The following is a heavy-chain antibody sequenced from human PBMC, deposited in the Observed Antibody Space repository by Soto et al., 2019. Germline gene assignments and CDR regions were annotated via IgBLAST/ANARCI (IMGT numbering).Heavy chain of an antibody. CDR2: IKQDGSEK. CDR3: ARVYPGSGWPYHYYGMDV. D-gene: IGHD6-19*01. CDR1: GFTFSTYW. Sequence: WGSLRLSCVASGFTFSTYWMSWVRQAPGKGLEWVANIKQDGSEKYYVDSVKDRFTISRDNAKNSLYLQMNSLRAEDSAVYYSARVYPGSGWPYHYYGMDVWGQGTTVTVSS. V-gene: IGHV3-7*01. J-gene: IGHJ6*02.